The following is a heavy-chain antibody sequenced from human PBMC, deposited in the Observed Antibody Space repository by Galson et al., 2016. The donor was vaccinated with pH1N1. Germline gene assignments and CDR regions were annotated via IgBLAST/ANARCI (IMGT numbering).Heavy chain of an antibody. V-gene: IGHV3-48*03. D-gene: IGHD3-9*01. CDR3: ARAYYDPLTRFSGAFDY. Sequence: SLRLSCAASGFAFSSYDMHWVRQAPGKGLEWVASISSGGNTMFYADSVRGRFIISRDNAKNSLYLQMNSLRVEDTAVYYCARAYYDPLTRFSGAFDYWGQGTLVTVSS. CDR2: ISSGGNTM. J-gene: IGHJ4*02. CDR1: GFAFSSYD.